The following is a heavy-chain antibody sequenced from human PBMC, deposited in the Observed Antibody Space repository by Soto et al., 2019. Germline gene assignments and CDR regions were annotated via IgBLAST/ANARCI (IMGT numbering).Heavy chain of an antibody. D-gene: IGHD2-8*02. Sequence: EVQLVESGGGLVQPGGSLRLSCAASGFTFSSYSMNWVRQAPGKGLEWVSYISSSSSTIYYADSVKGRFTISRDNAKNSLYLRMNSLRAEDTAVYYCARDALGRTGGTKIDYWGQGTLVTVSS. CDR2: ISSSSSTI. J-gene: IGHJ4*02. CDR1: GFTFSSYS. V-gene: IGHV3-48*01. CDR3: ARDALGRTGGTKIDY.